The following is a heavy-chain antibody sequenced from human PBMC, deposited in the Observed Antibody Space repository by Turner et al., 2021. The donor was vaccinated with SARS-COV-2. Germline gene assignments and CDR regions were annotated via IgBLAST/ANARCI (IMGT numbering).Heavy chain of an antibody. D-gene: IGHD3-9*01. V-gene: IGHV1-2*02. CDR2: INPNSGGT. J-gene: IGHJ6*02. CDR1: GYTFTGYY. Sequence: QVQLVQSGAEGKKPGASVKVSCKASGYTFTGYYMHWVRQAPGQGREWMGWINPNSGGTNYAQKFQGRVTMTRDTSISTAYMELSRLRSDDTAVYYCAILEYYDILTGVDYGMDVWGQGTTVTVSS. CDR3: AILEYYDILTGVDYGMDV.